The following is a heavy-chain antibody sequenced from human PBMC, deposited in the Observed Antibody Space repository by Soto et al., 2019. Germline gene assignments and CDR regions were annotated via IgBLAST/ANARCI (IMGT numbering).Heavy chain of an antibody. CDR2: ISYNESNK. Sequence: QVQLVESGGGVVQPGRSLRLSCAASGFTFSSYAMHWVRQAPGKGLEWVAVISYNESNKYYADSVKGRFNISRDNSKTTLYLQMNILRVEDTAVYNCERDHYVDHLCDSDYWGLGTLVTFS. D-gene: IGHD4-17*01. V-gene: IGHV3-30-3*01. CDR1: GFTFSSYA. J-gene: IGHJ4*02. CDR3: ERDHYVDHLCDSDY.